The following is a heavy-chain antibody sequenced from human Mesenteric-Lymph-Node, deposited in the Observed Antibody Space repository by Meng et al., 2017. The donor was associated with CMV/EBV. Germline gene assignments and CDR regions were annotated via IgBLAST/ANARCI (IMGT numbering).Heavy chain of an antibody. CDR3: IRDLVGNRDD. J-gene: IGHJ4*02. V-gene: IGHV3-74*01. D-gene: IGHD5-24*01. CDR2: INTDGSIT. Sequence: FQLVGAGGGLVQPGGYLSLSCVDSGFTFTRYWMHWVRQVPGEGLVWVSRINTDGSITSYADSVKGRFTISRDNAKNTLYLQMSDLRADDSAVYYCIRDLVGNRDDWGQGTLVTVSS. CDR1: GFTFTRYW.